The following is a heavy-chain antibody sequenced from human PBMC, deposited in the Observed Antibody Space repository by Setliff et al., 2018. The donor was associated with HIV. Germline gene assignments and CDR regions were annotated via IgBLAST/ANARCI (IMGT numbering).Heavy chain of an antibody. V-gene: IGHV4-39*01. D-gene: IGHD2-21*02. Sequence: SETLSLTCTVSGGSISSSSYYWGWIRQPPGKGLEWIGNIYYSGSTYYNPSPKSRVTISVDTSKNQFSLKLSSVTAADTAVYYCAGSIVVVTAAPLTWGQGTLVTVSS. J-gene: IGHJ5*02. CDR2: IYYSGST. CDR3: AGSIVVVTAAPLT. CDR1: GGSISSSSYY.